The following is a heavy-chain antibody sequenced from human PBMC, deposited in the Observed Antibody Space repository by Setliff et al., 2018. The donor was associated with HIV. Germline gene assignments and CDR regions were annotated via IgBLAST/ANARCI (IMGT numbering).Heavy chain of an antibody. CDR3: ARDAYYDFWSGYSVNWFDP. Sequence: GGSLRLSCAASGFTFSSYSMNWVRQAPGKGLEWVSYITSSSSTIYYADSVKGRFTISRDNAKNSLYLQMNSLRAEDTAVYYCARDAYYDFWSGYSVNWFDPWGQRTLVTVSS. CDR2: ITSSSSTI. D-gene: IGHD3-3*01. J-gene: IGHJ5*02. CDR1: GFTFSSYS. V-gene: IGHV3-48*01.